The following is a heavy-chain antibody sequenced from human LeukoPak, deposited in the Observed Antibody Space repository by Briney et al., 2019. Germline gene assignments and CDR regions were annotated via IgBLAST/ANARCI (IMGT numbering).Heavy chain of an antibody. D-gene: IGHD3-3*01. Sequence: KPSETLSLTCAVYGGSFSGYYWSWIRQPPGKGLEWIGEINHSGSTNYNPSLKSRVTISVDTSKNQFSLKLSSVTAADTAIYYCARVGNPLVTVFAWFDPWGQGTLVTVSS. CDR2: INHSGST. J-gene: IGHJ5*02. CDR1: GGSFSGYY. CDR3: ARVGNPLVTVFAWFDP. V-gene: IGHV4-34*01.